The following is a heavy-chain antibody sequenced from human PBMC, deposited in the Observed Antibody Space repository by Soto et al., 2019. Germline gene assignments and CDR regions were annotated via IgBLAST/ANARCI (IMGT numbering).Heavy chain of an antibody. CDR3: ARSPPYSGDGRCDPGRGY. J-gene: IGHJ4*02. V-gene: IGHV3-48*03. CDR2: TSGSGSTI. D-gene: IGHD2-15*01. CDR1: GFTFSEYE. Sequence: GGSLRLSCAASGFTFSEYEMNWVRQAPGKGLEWISYTSGSGSTIYYADSVRGRFTISRDNAKSSLYLQMNSLRAEDTAVYYCARSPPYSGDGRCDPGRGYWGQGTLVTVSS.